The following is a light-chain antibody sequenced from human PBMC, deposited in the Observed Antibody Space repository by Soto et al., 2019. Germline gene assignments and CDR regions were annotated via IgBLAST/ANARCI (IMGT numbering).Light chain of an antibody. CDR2: GAS. J-gene: IGKJ1*01. CDR1: QSLSSTY. CDR3: QQYGSSPLT. V-gene: IGKV3-20*01. Sequence: EIVLTQSPGTLSLSPGERATLSCRASQSLSSTYLAWYQQKPGQAPRLLIYGASNRATGIPDRFSGSGSGADFTLTINRLEPEDFAVYYCQQYGSSPLTFGQGTKVEIK.